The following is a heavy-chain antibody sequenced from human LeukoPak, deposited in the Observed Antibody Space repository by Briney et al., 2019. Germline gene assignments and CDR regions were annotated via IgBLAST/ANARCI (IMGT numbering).Heavy chain of an antibody. CDR2: IYTSGST. V-gene: IGHV4-4*07. CDR3: ARDRAGGLRFVEWLSAFDY. D-gene: IGHD3-3*01. J-gene: IGHJ4*02. Sequence: SETLSLTCTVSGGSISSYYWSWIRQPAGKGLEWIGCIYTSGSTNYNPSLKSRVTMSVDTSKNQFSLKPSSVTAADTAVYYCARDRAGGLRFVEWLSAFDYWGQGTLVTVSS. CDR1: GGSISSYY.